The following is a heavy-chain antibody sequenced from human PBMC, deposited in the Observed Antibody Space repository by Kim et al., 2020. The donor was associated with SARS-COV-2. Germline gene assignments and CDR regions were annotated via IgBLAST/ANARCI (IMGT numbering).Heavy chain of an antibody. CDR3: ARDVSVEYGSGSYYNSPAFDY. D-gene: IGHD3-10*01. Sequence: GGSLRLSCAASGFTFSSYSMNWVRQAPGKGLEWVSSISSSSSYIYYADSVKGRFTISRDNAKNSLYLQMNSPRAEDTAVYYCARDVSVEYGSGSYYNSPAFDYWGQGTLVTVSS. J-gene: IGHJ4*02. CDR2: ISSSSSYI. V-gene: IGHV3-21*01. CDR1: GFTFSSYS.